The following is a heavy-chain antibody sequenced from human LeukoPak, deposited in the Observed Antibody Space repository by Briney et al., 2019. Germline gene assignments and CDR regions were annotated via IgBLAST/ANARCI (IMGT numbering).Heavy chain of an antibody. CDR2: ISIGTSFI. J-gene: IGHJ5*02. CDR1: GFTFSSYN. CDR3: ARSPTFRGWFDP. D-gene: IGHD2/OR15-2a*01. V-gene: IGHV3-21*01. Sequence: GGSLRLSCAASGFTFSSYNMNWVRQAPGKGLEWVAYISIGTSFIYYADSVKGRFTISRDNAKNSLYLQVNSLRAEDTAVYYCARSPTFRGWFDPWGQGTLVTVSS.